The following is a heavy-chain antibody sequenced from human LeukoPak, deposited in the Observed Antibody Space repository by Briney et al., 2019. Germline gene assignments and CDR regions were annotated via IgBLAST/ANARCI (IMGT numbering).Heavy chain of an antibody. CDR3: ARGFDEYYDDRAHAFDV. J-gene: IGHJ3*01. CDR1: GGSFSDYV. Sequence: ASVKVSCKASGGSFSDYVITWIRQAPGQGLEWMGGIIPVFGTPNYAQKFQVRLTITADDSTRTAYMELNSLGFEDTAIYYCARGFDEYYDDRAHAFDVWGQGTVVTVSS. D-gene: IGHD3-22*01. V-gene: IGHV1-69*13. CDR2: IIPVFGTP.